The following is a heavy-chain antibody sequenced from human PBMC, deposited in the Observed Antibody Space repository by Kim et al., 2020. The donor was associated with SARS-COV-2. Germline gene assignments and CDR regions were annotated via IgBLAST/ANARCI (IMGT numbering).Heavy chain of an antibody. CDR1: GFPFSTYW. J-gene: IGHJ6*02. Sequence: GESLRLSCAASGFPFSTYWMNWVRQTPGKGLEWVANIKQDGSENYYGDSVKGRFTISRDNAKNSLYLQMNHLRAEDTAVYYCTRDRWLLLESNYYYYGMDVWRQGTAVTVSS. CDR3: TRDRWLLLESNYYYYGMDV. D-gene: IGHD3-9*01. V-gene: IGHV3-7*01. CDR2: IKQDGSEN.